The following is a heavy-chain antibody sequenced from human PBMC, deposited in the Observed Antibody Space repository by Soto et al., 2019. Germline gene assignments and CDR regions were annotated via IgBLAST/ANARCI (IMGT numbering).Heavy chain of an antibody. V-gene: IGHV1-46*01. Sequence: GASVKVSCKASGYTFTSYYMHWVRQVPGQGLEWMGIINPSGGSTSYAQKFQGRVTMTRDTSTSTVYMELSSLRSEDTAVYYCACIPDYYDSSGYRAPNDAFDIWGQGTMVTVSS. CDR1: GYTFTSYY. CDR3: ACIPDYYDSSGYRAPNDAFDI. D-gene: IGHD3-22*01. J-gene: IGHJ3*02. CDR2: INPSGGST.